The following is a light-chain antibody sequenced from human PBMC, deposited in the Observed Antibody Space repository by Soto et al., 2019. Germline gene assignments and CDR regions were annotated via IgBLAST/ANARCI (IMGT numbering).Light chain of an antibody. CDR2: LGS. J-gene: IGKJ1*01. V-gene: IGKV2-28*01. CDR3: MQGTQWPWT. CDR1: QSLLHSNGYNY. Sequence: IVMTQSPLSLPVTPGEPASISCRSSQSLLHSNGYNYLDWYLQKPGQSPQLLIYLGSNRASGVPDRFSGSGSGTDFTLKISKVEAEDVAVYYCMQGTQWPWTFGQGTKVDIK.